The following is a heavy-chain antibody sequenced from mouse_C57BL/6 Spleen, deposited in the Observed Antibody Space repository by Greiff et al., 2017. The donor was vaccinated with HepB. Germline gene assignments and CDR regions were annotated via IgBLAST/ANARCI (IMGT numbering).Heavy chain of an antibody. Sequence: EVQLQQSGPELVKPGASVKIPCKASGYTFTDYNMDWVKQSHVKSLEWIGDINPNNGGTIYNQKFKGKATLTVDKSSSTAYMELRSLTSEDTAVYYCARGYYGSSPFAYWGQGTLVTVSA. CDR2: INPNNGGT. CDR1: GYTFTDYN. V-gene: IGHV1-18*01. CDR3: ARGYYGSSPFAY. J-gene: IGHJ3*01. D-gene: IGHD1-1*01.